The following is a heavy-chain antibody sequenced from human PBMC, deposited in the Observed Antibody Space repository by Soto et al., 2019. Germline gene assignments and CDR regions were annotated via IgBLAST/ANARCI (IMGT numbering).Heavy chain of an antibody. CDR3: QGGDF. V-gene: IGHV4-34*01. Sequence: PSETLSLTCAVSGGSFRGYFWSWIRQSTDKGLEWIGEINDSGSTYYNPSFKSRLTISVDTSKSQISLRLTSVTAADSAVYYCQGGDFWGQGTRVTVSS. J-gene: IGHJ4*02. D-gene: IGHD3-16*01. CDR1: GGSFRGYF. CDR2: INDSGST.